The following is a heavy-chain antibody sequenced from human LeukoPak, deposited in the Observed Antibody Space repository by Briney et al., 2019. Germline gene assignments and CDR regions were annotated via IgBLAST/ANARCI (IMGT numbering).Heavy chain of an antibody. CDR2: ISSSSSYI. Sequence: GGSLRLSCAASGFTFSSYSMNWVRQAPGKGLEWVSSISSSSSYIYYADSVKGRFTISRDNAKNSLYLQMNSLRAEDTAVYYCARDGSVEMAVDYWGQGTLVTVSS. CDR1: GFTFSSYS. J-gene: IGHJ4*02. CDR3: ARDGSVEMAVDY. V-gene: IGHV3-21*01. D-gene: IGHD5-24*01.